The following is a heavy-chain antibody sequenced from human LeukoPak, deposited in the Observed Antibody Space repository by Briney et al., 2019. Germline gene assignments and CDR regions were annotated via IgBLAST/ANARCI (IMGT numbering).Heavy chain of an antibody. CDR3: ARVRPSDSSSYHVYVDY. CDR2: IYYSGNT. Sequence: PSETLSLTCTASGDSFNSYYWSWIRQSPGKGLEWIGNIYYSGNTNYNPSLKSRVTISVDTSKNQFSLKMSSVTAADTAVYYCARVRPSDSSSYHVYVDYWGQGTLVTVSS. D-gene: IGHD3-22*01. V-gene: IGHV4-59*01. J-gene: IGHJ4*02. CDR1: GDSFNSYY.